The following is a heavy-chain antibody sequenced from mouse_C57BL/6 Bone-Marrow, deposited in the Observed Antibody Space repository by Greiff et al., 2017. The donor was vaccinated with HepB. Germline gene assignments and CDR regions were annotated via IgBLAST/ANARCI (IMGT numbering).Heavy chain of an antibody. J-gene: IGHJ1*03. V-gene: IGHV1-4*01. D-gene: IGHD1-1*01. CDR1: GYTFTSYT. Sequence: VQLQQSGAELARTGASVKMFCKASGYTFTSYTMHWVKQGPGQGLEWIGYINPSSGYTKYNQKFKDKATLTADKTSSTAYMQLSSLTSEDSAVYYCAREGVHGSSSCWYFDVWGTGTTVTVSS. CDR2: INPSSGYT. CDR3: AREGVHGSSSCWYFDV.